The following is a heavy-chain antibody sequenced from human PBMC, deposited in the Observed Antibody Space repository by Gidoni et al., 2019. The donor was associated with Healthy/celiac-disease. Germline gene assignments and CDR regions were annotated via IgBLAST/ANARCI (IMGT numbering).Heavy chain of an antibody. D-gene: IGHD3-16*01. CDR2: IYSGGST. Sequence: EVQLVESGGGLVQPGGSLRLSCAASGFTVSSNYMSWVRQAPGKGLVWVSVIYSGGSTYYADSVKGRFTITRDNSKNTLDLQMNSLRAEDTAVYYCARDHPLTSGGSGPNNPFYYYGMDVWGQGTTVTVSS. CDR1: GFTVSSNY. V-gene: IGHV3-66*01. J-gene: IGHJ6*02. CDR3: ARDHPLTSGGSGPNNPFYYYGMDV.